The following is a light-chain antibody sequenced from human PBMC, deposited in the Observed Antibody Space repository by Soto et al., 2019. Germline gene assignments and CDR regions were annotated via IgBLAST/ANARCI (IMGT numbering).Light chain of an antibody. V-gene: IGKV1-6*01. CDR2: AAS. Sequence: AIQMTQSPSSLSASVGDRVTITCRASQGIRNALGWYQQKPGKAPKLLIYAASTLQSGVPSRFSGSGSGTDFTLTISSLQTEDFATYYCLQDHNYPRTFGQGTKLEIK. J-gene: IGKJ2*01. CDR3: LQDHNYPRT. CDR1: QGIRNA.